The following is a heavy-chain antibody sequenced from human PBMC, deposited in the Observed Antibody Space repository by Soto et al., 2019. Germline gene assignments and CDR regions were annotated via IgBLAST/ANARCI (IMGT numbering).Heavy chain of an antibody. CDR2: ISSSGDII. J-gene: IGHJ6*02. Sequence: EVQLLESGGGLVQPGGSLRLSCAASGFTFRYYTMSWVRQAPGKGLEWVSAISSSGDIIYYADSVKGRFTISRDNSKNTLYLQMNRLRADDTAVSYCADPVPAATHYAYYDMDVWGQGTTVTVSS. D-gene: IGHD2-2*01. CDR3: ADPVPAATHYAYYDMDV. V-gene: IGHV3-23*01. CDR1: GFTFRYYT.